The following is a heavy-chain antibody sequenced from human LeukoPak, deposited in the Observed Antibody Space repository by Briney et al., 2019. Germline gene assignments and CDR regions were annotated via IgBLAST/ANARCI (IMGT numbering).Heavy chain of an antibody. CDR1: GYTFTGYY. CDR2: INPNSGGT. V-gene: IGHV1-2*02. Sequence: ASVKVSCKASGYTFTGYYMHWVRQAPGQGLEWMGWINPNSGGTNYAQKFQGGVTMTRDTSISTAYMELSRLRSDDTAVYYCARDLSQLDYGMDVWGQGTTVTVSS. CDR3: ARDLSQLDYGMDV. D-gene: IGHD2-2*01. J-gene: IGHJ6*02.